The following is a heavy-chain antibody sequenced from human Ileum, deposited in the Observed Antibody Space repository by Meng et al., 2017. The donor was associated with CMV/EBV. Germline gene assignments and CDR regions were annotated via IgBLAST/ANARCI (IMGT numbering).Heavy chain of an antibody. CDR3: ARAPDYDFWSGYYTVLDY. V-gene: IGHV1-69*05. CDR1: FSSYA. D-gene: IGHD3-3*01. Sequence: FSSYAISWVRQAPGQGLEWMGGIIPIFGTANYAQKFQGRVTITTDESTSTAYMELSSLRSEDTAVYYCARAPDYDFWSGYYTVLDYWGQGTLVTVSS. CDR2: IIPIFGTA. J-gene: IGHJ4*02.